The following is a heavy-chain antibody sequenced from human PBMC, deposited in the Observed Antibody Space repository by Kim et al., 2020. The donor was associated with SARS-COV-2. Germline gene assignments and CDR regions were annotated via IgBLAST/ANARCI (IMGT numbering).Heavy chain of an antibody. D-gene: IGHD3-16*01. CDR1: GFTFSDYW. V-gene: IGHV3-7*01. J-gene: IGHJ4*02. Sequence: GGSLRLSCAASGFTFSDYWMNWVRQAPGKGLEWVANIKYDGSVTDYVDSVKGRFTISRDNAKNSVYLQMSSLRAEDTAVYYCGRRGYYFYLWGQGTLVTVSS. CDR2: IKYDGSVT. CDR3: GRRGYYFYL.